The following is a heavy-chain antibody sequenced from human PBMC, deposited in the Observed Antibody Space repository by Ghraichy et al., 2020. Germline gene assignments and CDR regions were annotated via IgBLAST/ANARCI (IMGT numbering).Heavy chain of an antibody. CDR1: GGSVSSGSYY. CDR3: ARGRVRGSWDY. CDR2: IYYSGST. D-gene: IGHD3-10*01. Sequence: SETLSLTCTVSGGSVSSGSYYWSWIRQPPGKGLEWIGYIYYSGSTNYNPSLKSRVTISVDTSKNQFSLKLSSVTAADTAVYYCARGRVRGSWDYWGQGTLVTVSS. V-gene: IGHV4-61*01. J-gene: IGHJ4*02.